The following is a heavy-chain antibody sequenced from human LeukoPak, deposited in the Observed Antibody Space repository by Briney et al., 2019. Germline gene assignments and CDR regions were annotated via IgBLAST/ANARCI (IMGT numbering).Heavy chain of an antibody. D-gene: IGHD2-21*01. Sequence: PSETLSLTCAVYGVSFSGYYWSWIRQPPGKGLEWIGEINHSGSTNYNPSLKSRVTISVDTSKNQFSLKLSSVTAADTAVYYCARGFRVFDYWGQGTLVTVSS. CDR2: INHSGST. J-gene: IGHJ4*02. CDR3: ARGFRVFDY. CDR1: GVSFSGYY. V-gene: IGHV4-34*01.